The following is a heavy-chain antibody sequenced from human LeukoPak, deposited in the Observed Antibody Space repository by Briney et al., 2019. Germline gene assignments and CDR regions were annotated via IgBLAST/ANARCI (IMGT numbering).Heavy chain of an antibody. J-gene: IGHJ4*02. D-gene: IGHD2-2*02. Sequence: GGSLRLSCAASGFSFGSYAMHWARQAPGEGLEWVAVIPNDGSNNYYADSVKGRFTISRDNSKNTLYLQMNSLRAEDTALYYCARGSWGYRLIYAEPTDYWGQGTLVTVSS. V-gene: IGHV3-30*01. CDR1: GFSFGSYA. CDR2: IPNDGSNN. CDR3: ARGSWGYRLIYAEPTDY.